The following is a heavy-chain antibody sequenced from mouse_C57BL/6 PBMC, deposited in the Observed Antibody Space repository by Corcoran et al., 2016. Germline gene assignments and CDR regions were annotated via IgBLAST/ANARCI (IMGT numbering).Heavy chain of an antibody. CDR3: ARRGFAY. V-gene: IGHV9-3*01. CDR1: GYTFTTYG. Sequence: QIQLVQSGPELKKPGETVKISCKASGYTFTTYGMSWVKQAPGKGLKWMGWINTYSGVPTYADDFKGRFAFSLETSASTAYLQINTLKNEDTATYFCARRGFAYWGQGTLVTVSA. J-gene: IGHJ3*01. CDR2: INTYSGVP.